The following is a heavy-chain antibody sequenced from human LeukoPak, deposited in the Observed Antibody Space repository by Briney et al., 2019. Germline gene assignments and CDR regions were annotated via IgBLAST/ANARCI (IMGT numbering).Heavy chain of an antibody. J-gene: IGHJ6*03. V-gene: IGHV3-43D*04. CDR3: AKDRRDIVATFYMDV. D-gene: IGHD5-12*01. CDR1: GFTLDDYA. CDR2: ISWDGGST. Sequence: GGSLRLSCAASGFTLDDYAMHWVRQAPGKGLEWVSLISWDGGSTYYADSAKGRFTISRDNSKNSLYLQMNSLRAEDTALYYCAKDRRDIVATFYMDVWGKGTTVTVSS.